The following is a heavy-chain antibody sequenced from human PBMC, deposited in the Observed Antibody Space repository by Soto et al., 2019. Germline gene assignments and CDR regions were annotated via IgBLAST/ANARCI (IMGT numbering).Heavy chain of an antibody. V-gene: IGHV4-31*03. J-gene: IGHJ6*02. CDR2: NYYSGIT. CDR1: GGSISSGGYY. CDR3: ARGSSIAGLYYGMDV. Sequence: CTVSGGSISSGGYYWTWIRQHPGKGLEWIGYNYYSGITYYNPSLKSRVTISLDTSKNQFSLKLSSVTAADTAVYYCARGSSIAGLYYGMDVWGQGTTVTVSS. D-gene: IGHD6-6*01.